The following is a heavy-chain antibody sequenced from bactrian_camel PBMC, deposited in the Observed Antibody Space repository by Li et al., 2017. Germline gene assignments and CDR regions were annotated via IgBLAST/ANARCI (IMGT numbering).Heavy chain of an antibody. J-gene: IGHJ4*01. D-gene: IGHD2*01. CDR1: GFTASSYA. CDR3: QRGGLDRWSPVGY. CDR2: INSGGDYT. V-gene: IGHV3S31*01. Sequence: VQLVESGGGLVQPGGSLRLACIGSGFTASSYAMSWVRQAPGKGFEWVSGINSGGDYTDYADSVKGRFTVSRDNAKSTLYLQLNSLKTEDTGIYVCQRGGLDRWSPVGYRGQGTQVTVS.